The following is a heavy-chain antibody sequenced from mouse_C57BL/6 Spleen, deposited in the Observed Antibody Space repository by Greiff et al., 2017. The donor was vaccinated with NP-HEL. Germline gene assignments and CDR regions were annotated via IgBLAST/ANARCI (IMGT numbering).Heavy chain of an antibody. CDR2: ISYDGSN. V-gene: IGHV3-6*01. Sequence: EVQRVESGPGLVKPSQSLSLTCSVTGYSITSGYYWNWIRQFPGNKLEWMGYISYDGSNNYNPSLKNRISITRDTSKNQFFLKLNSVTTEDTATYYCARDGRYYGSSYAMDYWGQGTSVTVSS. CDR3: ARDGRYYGSSYAMDY. CDR1: GYSITSGYY. J-gene: IGHJ4*01. D-gene: IGHD1-1*01.